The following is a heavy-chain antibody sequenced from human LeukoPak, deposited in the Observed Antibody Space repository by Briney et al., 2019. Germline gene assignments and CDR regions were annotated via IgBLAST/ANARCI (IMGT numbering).Heavy chain of an antibody. Sequence: GGSLRLSCAASGFTFSSYWMHWVRQVPGKGLVWVSRINSDGSSTSYADSVKGRFTISRDNAKNTLYLQMNSLRAEDTAVYYCARVRYGDYVRYFDYWGQGTLVTVSS. D-gene: IGHD4-17*01. CDR3: ARVRYGDYVRYFDY. V-gene: IGHV3-74*01. J-gene: IGHJ4*02. CDR1: GFTFSSYW. CDR2: INSDGSST.